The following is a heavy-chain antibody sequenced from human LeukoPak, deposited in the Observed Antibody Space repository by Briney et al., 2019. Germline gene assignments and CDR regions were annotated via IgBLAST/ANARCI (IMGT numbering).Heavy chain of an antibody. D-gene: IGHD3-22*01. CDR2: IWYDGSNK. Sequence: PGGSLRLSCAASGFTFSSYGMHWVRQAPGKGLEWVAVIWYDGSNKYYADSVKGRFIISRDNSKNTLYLQMNSLRAEDTAVYYCARVNSDSSGYYWFDYWGQGTLVTVSS. CDR3: ARVNSDSSGYYWFDY. CDR1: GFTFSSYG. V-gene: IGHV3-33*01. J-gene: IGHJ4*02.